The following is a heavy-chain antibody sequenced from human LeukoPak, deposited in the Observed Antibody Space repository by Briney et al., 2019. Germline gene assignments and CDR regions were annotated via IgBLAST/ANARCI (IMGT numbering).Heavy chain of an antibody. CDR3: TRDGLHTAHFDY. CDR1: GFTFSTYT. D-gene: IGHD5-18*01. Sequence: GGSLRLSCAASGFTFSTYTMNWVRQAPGKGLEWVSTISNSRDVHYSDSVKGRFTISRDSARNSMYLQMNSLRDEDTAVYYCTRDGLHTAHFDYWGQGTLVSVSS. V-gene: IGHV3-48*02. J-gene: IGHJ4*02. CDR2: ISNSRDV.